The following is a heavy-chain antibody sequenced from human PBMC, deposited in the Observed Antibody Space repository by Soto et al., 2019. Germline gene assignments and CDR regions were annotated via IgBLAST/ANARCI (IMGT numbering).Heavy chain of an antibody. CDR1: GYSFTSYW. J-gene: IGHJ3*02. CDR2: IYPGDSDT. V-gene: IGHV5-51*01. D-gene: IGHD6-13*01. Sequence: PGESLKISCKGSGYSFTSYWIGWVRQMPGKGLEWMGIIYPGDSDTRYSPSFQGQVTISADKSISTAYLQWSSLKASDTAMYYCARKGIVAAGTDDDAFYILAQRATVPVSS. CDR3: ARKGIVAAGTDDDAFYI.